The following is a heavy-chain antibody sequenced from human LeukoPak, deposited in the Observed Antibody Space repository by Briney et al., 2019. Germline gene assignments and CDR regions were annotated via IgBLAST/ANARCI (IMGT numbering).Heavy chain of an antibody. CDR3: ARAIVVVPAASSRYYYYYMDV. CDR2: IYYSGST. D-gene: IGHD2-2*01. J-gene: IGHJ6*03. Sequence: SQTLSLTCTVSGGSISSGDYYWSWIRQPPGKGLEWIGYIYYSGSTYYNPSLKSRVTISVDTSKNQFSLKLNSVTAADTAVYYCARAIVVVPAASSRYYYYYMDVWGKGTTVTVSS. V-gene: IGHV4-30-4*01. CDR1: GGSISSGDYY.